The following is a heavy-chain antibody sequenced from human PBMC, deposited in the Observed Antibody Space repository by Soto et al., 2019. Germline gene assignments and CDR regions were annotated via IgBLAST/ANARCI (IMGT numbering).Heavy chain of an antibody. J-gene: IGHJ4*02. D-gene: IGHD2-8*01. CDR2: IAVGSGYT. CDR1: GFTFTSSA. V-gene: IGHV1-58*01. CDR3: AADATAWQQMVPSDY. Sequence: QMQLEQSGPEVKKPGTSVKVSCKASGFTFTSSAFQWFRQARGHRREWIGWIAVGSGYTNYAQRFQDRVTLTRDMSTATTYMELSRLTSEDTAIYYCAADATAWQQMVPSDYWGQGTLVTVSS.